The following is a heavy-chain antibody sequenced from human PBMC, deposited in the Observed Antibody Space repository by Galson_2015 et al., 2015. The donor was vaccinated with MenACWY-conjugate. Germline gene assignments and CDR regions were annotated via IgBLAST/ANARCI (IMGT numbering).Heavy chain of an antibody. V-gene: IGHV3-23*01. CDR2: MSRSGTT. J-gene: IGHJ4*02. D-gene: IGHD2-15*01. CDR3: AREGFCSDDTCYFYDY. CDR1: GFTLSNCG. Sequence: ALRIGCAASGFTLSNCGMAWGRQAPGKGVDWVSAMSRSGTTYYAASVKGRFTISRDNAKNTLYLQMNILRVEDTSVYYCAREGFCSDDTCYFYDYWGQGTRVTVSS.